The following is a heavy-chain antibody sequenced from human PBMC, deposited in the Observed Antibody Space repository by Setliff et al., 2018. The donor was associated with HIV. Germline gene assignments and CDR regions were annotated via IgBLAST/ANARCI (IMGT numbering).Heavy chain of an antibody. D-gene: IGHD3-10*01. J-gene: IGHJ5*02. Sequence: ASETLSLTCTVSGDSISTDYWTWIRQPPGKGLEWIGYIYNSASTSYNPSLKSRVTISVDTSKNQFSLKLSSVTAADTAVYYCARHSGVASPNWFDPWGQGTLVTVSS. CDR1: GDSISTDY. CDR2: IYNSAST. V-gene: IGHV4-59*08. CDR3: ARHSGVASPNWFDP.